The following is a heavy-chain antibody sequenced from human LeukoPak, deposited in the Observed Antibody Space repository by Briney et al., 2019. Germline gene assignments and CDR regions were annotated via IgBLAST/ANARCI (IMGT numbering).Heavy chain of an antibody. Sequence: GGSLRLSCAASGFTFSSYAMHWVRQAPGKGLEWVAVISYDGSNKYYADSVKGRFTISRDNSKNTLYLQMNSLRAEDTAVYYCAGITISYYYYMDVWGKGTTVTVSS. D-gene: IGHD3-3*01. J-gene: IGHJ6*03. V-gene: IGHV3-30-3*01. CDR2: ISYDGSNK. CDR3: AGITISYYYYMDV. CDR1: GFTFSSYA.